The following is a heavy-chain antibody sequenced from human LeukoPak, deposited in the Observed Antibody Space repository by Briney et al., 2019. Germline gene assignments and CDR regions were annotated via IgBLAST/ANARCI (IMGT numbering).Heavy chain of an antibody. CDR2: ISGGGGST. J-gene: IGHJ4*02. CDR3: AKSTTVTQRGYFDY. CDR1: GFTFSSYA. D-gene: IGHD4-17*01. Sequence: PGGSLRLSCAASGFTFSSYAMSWVRQTPGKGLEWVSAISGGGGSTYYADSVKGRFTISRDNSKNTLYLQMNSLRAEDTAVYYCAKSTTVTQRGYFDYWGQGTLVTVSS. V-gene: IGHV3-23*01.